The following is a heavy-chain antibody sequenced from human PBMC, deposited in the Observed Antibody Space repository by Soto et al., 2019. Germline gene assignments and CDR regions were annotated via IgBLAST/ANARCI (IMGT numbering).Heavy chain of an antibody. D-gene: IGHD4-17*01. CDR1: GDSISSGGYY. Sequence: QVQLQESGPGLVKPSQTLSLTCTVSGDSISSGGYYWSWIRRHPGKGLEWIGYIYYSGSTYYNPSLKSRVTISVDTSKNQFSLKLSSVTAADTAVYYCARGSMLVTTGDWSQGTLVTVSS. CDR3: ARGSMLVTTGD. J-gene: IGHJ4*02. CDR2: IYYSGST. V-gene: IGHV4-31*03.